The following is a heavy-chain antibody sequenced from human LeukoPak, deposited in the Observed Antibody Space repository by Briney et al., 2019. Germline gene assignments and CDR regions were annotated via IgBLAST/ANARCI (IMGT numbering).Heavy chain of an antibody. D-gene: IGHD3-22*01. J-gene: IGHJ4*02. CDR2: IYYSGST. CDR3: AREAEGYYDRQFDY. CDR1: GGSISSYY. V-gene: IGHV4-59*01. Sequence: SETQSLTCTVSGGSISSYYLSRIRQPPGKGLEWIGYIYYSGSTNYNPSLKSRVTISVDTSKNQFSLKLSSVTAADTAVYYCAREAEGYYDRQFDYWGQGTLVTVSS.